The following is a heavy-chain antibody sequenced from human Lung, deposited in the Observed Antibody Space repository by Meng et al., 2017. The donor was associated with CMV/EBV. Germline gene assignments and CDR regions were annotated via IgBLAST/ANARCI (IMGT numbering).Heavy chain of an antibody. CDR2: IKQDATEA. CDR1: GFTFGHYW. J-gene: IGHJ4*02. V-gene: IGHV3-7*01. CDR3: ARVLCDDSTCFNGRDF. D-gene: IGHD2-2*01. Sequence: GESLKISCVASGFTFGHYWMSWVRRSPARGLEWVANIKQDATEARYADSTKGRFTISRDNTRRAVSLEMNSLRVEDSAVYYCARVLCDDSTCFNGRDFWGQGTPVTVSS.